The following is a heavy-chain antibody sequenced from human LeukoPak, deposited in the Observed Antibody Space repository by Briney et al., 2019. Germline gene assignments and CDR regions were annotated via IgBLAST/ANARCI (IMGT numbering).Heavy chain of an antibody. Sequence: SETLSLTCTVSGGSISSYYWSWIRQPPGKGLEWIGYIYYSGSTNYNPSLKSRVTISVDTSKNQFSLKLSSVTAADTAVYYCARRLGGNSAFDIWGQGTMVTVPS. CDR3: ARRLGGNSAFDI. CDR2: IYYSGST. J-gene: IGHJ3*02. D-gene: IGHD2-21*02. CDR1: GGSISSYY. V-gene: IGHV4-59*08.